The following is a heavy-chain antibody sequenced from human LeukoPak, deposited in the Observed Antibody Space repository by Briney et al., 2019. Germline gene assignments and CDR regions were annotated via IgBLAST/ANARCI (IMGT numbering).Heavy chain of an antibody. J-gene: IGHJ4*02. CDR1: GGTFSSYA. CDR3: ARDRSGGKKDTLDY. Sequence: ASVKVSCKASGGTFSSYAISWVRQAPGQGLEWMGIINPSGGSTSYAQKFQGRVTMTRDTSTSTVYMELSSLRSEDTAVYYCARDRSGGKKDTLDYWGQGTLVTVSS. D-gene: IGHD2-15*01. CDR2: INPSGGST. V-gene: IGHV1-46*01.